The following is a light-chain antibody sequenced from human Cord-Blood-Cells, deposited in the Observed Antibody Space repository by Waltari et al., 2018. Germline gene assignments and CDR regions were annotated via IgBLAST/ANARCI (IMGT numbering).Light chain of an antibody. Sequence: QSALTQPASVSGSPGQSITISCTGTSSDVGGYNYVSWYQQHLGKVPKLMIYDVSKRPSGVSNRFSGSKSGNTASLTISGLQAEDEADYYCSSYTSSSTYVFGTGTKVTVL. J-gene: IGLJ1*01. CDR3: SSYTSSSTYV. CDR1: SSDVGGYNY. V-gene: IGLV2-14*01. CDR2: DVS.